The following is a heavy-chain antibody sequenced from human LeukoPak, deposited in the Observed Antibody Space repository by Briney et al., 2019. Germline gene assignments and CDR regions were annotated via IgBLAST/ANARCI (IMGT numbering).Heavy chain of an antibody. CDR2: INWNGGST. V-gene: IGHV3-20*01. D-gene: IGHD3-22*01. CDR1: GFTFDDYG. Sequence: GGSLRLSCAASGFTFDDYGMSWVRQAPGKGLEWVSCINWNGGSTGYADSVKGRFTISRDNAKNSLYLQMNSLRAEDTALYHCARVTDYYDSSASFDYWGQGTLVTVSS. CDR3: ARVTDYYDSSASFDY. J-gene: IGHJ4*02.